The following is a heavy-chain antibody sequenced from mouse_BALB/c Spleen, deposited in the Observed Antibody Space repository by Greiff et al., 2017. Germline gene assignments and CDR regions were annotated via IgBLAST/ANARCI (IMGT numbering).Heavy chain of an antibody. J-gene: IGHJ3*01. CDR3: ARVGRGFAY. CDR1: GFTFSSYA. Sequence: EVKLVESGGGLVKPGGSLKLSCAASGFTFSSYAMSWVRQSPEKRLEWVAEISSGGSYTYYPDTVTGRFTISRDNAKNTLYLEMSSLRSEDTAMYYCARVGRGFAYWGQGTLVTVSA. D-gene: IGHD4-1*01. V-gene: IGHV5-9-4*01. CDR2: ISSGGSYT.